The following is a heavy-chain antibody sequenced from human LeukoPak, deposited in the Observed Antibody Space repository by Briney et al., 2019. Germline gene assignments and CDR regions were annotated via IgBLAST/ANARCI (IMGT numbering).Heavy chain of an antibody. J-gene: IGHJ6*03. CDR3: ARDLGGYPFFMDV. CDR2: IYYSGST. V-gene: IGHV4-59*12. CDR1: GGSISSYY. Sequence: SETLSLTCTVSGGSISSYYWSWIRQPPGKGLEWIGYIYYSGSTNYNPSLKSRVTISVDTSKNQFSLKLTSVTAADTAVYFCARDLGGYPFFMDVWGRGTTVIVSS. D-gene: IGHD2-15*01.